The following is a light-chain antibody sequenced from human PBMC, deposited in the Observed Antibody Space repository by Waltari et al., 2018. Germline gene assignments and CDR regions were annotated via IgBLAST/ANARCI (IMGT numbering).Light chain of an antibody. Sequence: DIQMTQSPSCVSASVGDRVTITCRASQGISSSLAWYQQKPGKAPERLIYGASRLQGGVPLRFSGSGSGTEFTLTITSLQPEDFATYYCQQADSFPWTFGQGTKVDIK. J-gene: IGKJ1*01. CDR1: QGISSS. V-gene: IGKV1-12*01. CDR3: QQADSFPWT. CDR2: GAS.